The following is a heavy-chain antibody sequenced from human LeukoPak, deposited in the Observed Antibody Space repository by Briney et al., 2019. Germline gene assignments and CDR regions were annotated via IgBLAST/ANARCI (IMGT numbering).Heavy chain of an antibody. CDR2: IYHSGST. Sequence: PSETLSLTCAVSGGSISSGGYSWSWIRQPPGKGLEWIGYIYHSGSTNYNPSLKSRVTISVDTSKNQFSLKLSSVTAADTAVYYCARAKGVRYYDSSGLFAYWGQGTLVTVSS. V-gene: IGHV4-30-2*01. D-gene: IGHD3-22*01. J-gene: IGHJ4*02. CDR1: GGSISSGGYS. CDR3: ARAKGVRYYDSSGLFAY.